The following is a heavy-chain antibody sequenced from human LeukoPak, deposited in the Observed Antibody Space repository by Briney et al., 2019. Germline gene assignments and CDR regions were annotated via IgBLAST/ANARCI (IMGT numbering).Heavy chain of an antibody. V-gene: IGHV3-30*02. CDR2: IRYDGSNK. D-gene: IGHD3-10*01. Sequence: GGSLRLSCAASGFTFSSYGMHWVRQAPGKGLEWVAFIRYDGSNKYYADSVKGRFTISRDNSKNTLYLQMNSLRAEDTAVYYCAKCPLWFGELLLYCFDYWGQGTLVTVSS. CDR1: GFTFSSYG. CDR3: AKCPLWFGELLLYCFDY. J-gene: IGHJ4*02.